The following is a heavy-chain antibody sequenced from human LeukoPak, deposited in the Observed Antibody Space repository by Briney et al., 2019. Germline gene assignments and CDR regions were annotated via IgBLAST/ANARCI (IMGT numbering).Heavy chain of an antibody. Sequence: PGGSLRLSCAASGFTFSSYAMSWVRQAPGKGLEWVSAISGSGGSTYYAGSVKGRFTISRDNSKNTLYLQMNSLRAEDTAVYYCAKSRGYSSSSYFDYWGQGTLVTVSS. D-gene: IGHD6-6*01. CDR2: ISGSGGST. J-gene: IGHJ4*02. CDR1: GFTFSSYA. V-gene: IGHV3-23*01. CDR3: AKSRGYSSSSYFDY.